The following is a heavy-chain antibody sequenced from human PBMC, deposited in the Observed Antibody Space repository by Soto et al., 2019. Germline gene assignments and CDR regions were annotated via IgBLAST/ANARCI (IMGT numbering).Heavy chain of an antibody. J-gene: IGHJ5*02. Sequence: ASVKVSCKASGYTFTSYDINWVRQATGQGLEWMGWMNPNSGNTGYAQKFQGRVTMTRNTSISTAYMELSSLRSEDTAVYYCARSPDILVVLAATQNWFVPWCQGTLVTVSS. CDR1: GYTFTSYD. CDR2: MNPNSGNT. CDR3: ARSPDILVVLAATQNWFVP. V-gene: IGHV1-8*01. D-gene: IGHD2-15*01.